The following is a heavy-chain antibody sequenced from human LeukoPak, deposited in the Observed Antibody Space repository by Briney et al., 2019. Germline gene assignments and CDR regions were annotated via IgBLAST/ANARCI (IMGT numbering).Heavy chain of an antibody. Sequence: ASVKVSCKASGYTFTSNGISWVRQAAGQGLEWMGWISAYNGHTNYAQKLQGRVTMTTDTSTSTAYMELRSLRSDDTAVYYCARAGLWELPRYAFDIWGQGTMVTVSS. V-gene: IGHV1-18*01. CDR1: GYTFTSNG. J-gene: IGHJ3*02. CDR2: ISAYNGHT. CDR3: ARAGLWELPRYAFDI. D-gene: IGHD1-26*01.